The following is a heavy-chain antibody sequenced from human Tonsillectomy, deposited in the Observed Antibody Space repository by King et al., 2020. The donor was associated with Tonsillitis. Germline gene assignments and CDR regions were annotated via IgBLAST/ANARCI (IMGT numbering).Heavy chain of an antibody. V-gene: IGHV3-30*18. CDR2: ISYDGTNK. CDR3: AKEQQAYRDYDYFFCYLDV. Sequence: VQLVESGGGVVQPGRSLRLSCAASGFTFGTYGMHWVRQAPGKGLEWVALISYDGTNKYYAASVKGRFTISRDNCKNTPFLQMNSLRIEDSAVYYCAKEQQAYRDYDYFFCYLDVGGKGTTVTLSS. CDR1: GFTFGTYG. J-gene: IGHJ6*03. D-gene: IGHD4-17*01.